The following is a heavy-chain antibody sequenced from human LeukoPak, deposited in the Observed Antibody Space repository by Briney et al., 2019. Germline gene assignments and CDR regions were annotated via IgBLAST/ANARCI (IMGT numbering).Heavy chain of an antibody. CDR1: GGSISSYY. J-gene: IGHJ4*02. Sequence: SETLSLTCTVSGGSISSYYWSWIRQPPGKGLEWIGHIFYSGSTNYNPSLKSRVTISVDTSKNQFSLKLSSVTAADTAVYYCARVGDWNDLVYRGQGTLVTVSS. D-gene: IGHD1-1*01. CDR3: ARVGDWNDLVY. V-gene: IGHV4-59*01. CDR2: IFYSGST.